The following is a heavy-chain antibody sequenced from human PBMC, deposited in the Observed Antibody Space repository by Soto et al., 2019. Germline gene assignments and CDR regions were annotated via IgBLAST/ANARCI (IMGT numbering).Heavy chain of an antibody. CDR1: GFTFDTFA. D-gene: IGHD3-10*01. Sequence: GGSLRLSCAASGFTFDTFAMSWVRQTPQRGLEWVSAISASGTGTLYTDSVKGRFTISRDNAKNSLYLQMNSLRAEDTAMYYCASLAIGTIIRGAPDFWGQGTLVTVSS. J-gene: IGHJ4*02. V-gene: IGHV3-23*01. CDR3: ASLAIGTIIRGAPDF. CDR2: ISASGTGT.